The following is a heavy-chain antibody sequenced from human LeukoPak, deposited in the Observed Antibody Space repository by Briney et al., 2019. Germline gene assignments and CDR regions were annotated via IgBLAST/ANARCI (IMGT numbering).Heavy chain of an antibody. J-gene: IGHJ4*02. CDR1: GGTFSSYA. V-gene: IGHV1-69*05. Sequence: GASVKVSCKASGGTFSSYAISWVRQAPGQGLEWMGGIIPIFGTANHAQKFQGRVTITTDESTSTAYMELSSLRSEDTAVYYCGAAGATENAFDYWGQGTLVTVSS. CDR2: IIPIFGTA. D-gene: IGHD1-26*01. CDR3: GAAGATENAFDY.